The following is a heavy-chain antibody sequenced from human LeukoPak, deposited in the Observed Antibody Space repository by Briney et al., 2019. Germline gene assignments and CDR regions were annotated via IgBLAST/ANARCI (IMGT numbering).Heavy chain of an antibody. D-gene: IGHD3-22*01. CDR3: ARHEITMIVANNAFDI. CDR2: IHNSGST. CDR1: SGSIGSYY. J-gene: IGHJ3*02. Sequence: SETLSLTCTVSSGSIGSYYWSWIRQPAGKGLEWIGRIHNSGSTNYNPSLKNRVTMSVDTSKNQFSLKLSSVTAADTAVYYCARHEITMIVANNAFDIWGQGTMVTVSS. V-gene: IGHV4-4*07.